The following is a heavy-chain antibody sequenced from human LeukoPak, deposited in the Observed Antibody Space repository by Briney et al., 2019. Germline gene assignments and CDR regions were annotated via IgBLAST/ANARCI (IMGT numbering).Heavy chain of an antibody. V-gene: IGHV3-7*01. CDR1: GFTFSSYW. CDR2: IKQDGSEK. Sequence: PGGSLRLSCAASGFTFSSYWMSWVRQAPGKGLEWVANIKQDGSEKYYVDSVKGRFTISRDNAKNSLYLQMNSLGAEDTAVYYCARDLAGPPQEAFDIWGQGTMVTVSS. J-gene: IGHJ3*02. CDR3: ARDLAGPPQEAFDI.